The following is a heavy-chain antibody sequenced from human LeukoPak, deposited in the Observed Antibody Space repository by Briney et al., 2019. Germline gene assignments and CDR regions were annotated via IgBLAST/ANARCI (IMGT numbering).Heavy chain of an antibody. CDR1: GFTFSSYG. CDR3: ATYMVRGVTLLY. Sequence: GGSLRLSCAASGFTFSSYGMSWVRQAPGKGLEWVSAISGSGGSTYYADSVKGRFTISRDNSKNTLYLQMNSLRAEDTAVYYCATYMVRGVTLLYWGQGTLVTVSS. D-gene: IGHD3-10*01. V-gene: IGHV3-23*01. J-gene: IGHJ4*02. CDR2: ISGSGGST.